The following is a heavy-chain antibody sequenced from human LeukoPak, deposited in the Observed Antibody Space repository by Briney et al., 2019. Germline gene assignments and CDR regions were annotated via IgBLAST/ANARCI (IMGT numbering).Heavy chain of an antibody. Sequence: GASVKVSRKASGYTFTSYYMHWVRQAPGQGLEWMGIINPSGGSTSYAQKFQGRVTMTRDTSTSTVYMELSSLRSEDTAVYYCARDGHPYYYDSSGYHHFDYWGQGTLVTVSS. V-gene: IGHV1-46*01. CDR2: INPSGGST. J-gene: IGHJ4*02. D-gene: IGHD3-22*01. CDR3: ARDGHPYYYDSSGYHHFDY. CDR1: GYTFTSYY.